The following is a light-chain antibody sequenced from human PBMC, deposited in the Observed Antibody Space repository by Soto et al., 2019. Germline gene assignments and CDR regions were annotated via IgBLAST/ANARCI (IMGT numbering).Light chain of an antibody. V-gene: IGKV3-20*01. J-gene: IGKJ3*01. CDR2: GAS. Sequence: EIVLTQSPGTLSLSPGERATLSCRASQSLAGNYLAWYQQKPGQAPRLLISGASSRATGIPDRFSGSGSGTDFTLTISRLEAEDLAVYYCHQYVTSSTFGPGTKVEIK. CDR1: QSLAGNY. CDR3: HQYVTSST.